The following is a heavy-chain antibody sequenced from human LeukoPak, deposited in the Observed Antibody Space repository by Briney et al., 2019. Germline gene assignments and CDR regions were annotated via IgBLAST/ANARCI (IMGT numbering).Heavy chain of an antibody. Sequence: GASVKVSCKASGGTFSSYAISWVRQAPGQGLEWMGRIIPILGIANYAQKFQGRVTITADKSTSTAYMELSSLRSEDTAVYYCARHRRGTYCGGDCYRGYYFDYWGQGTLVTVSS. CDR3: ARHRRGTYCGGDCYRGYYFDY. J-gene: IGHJ4*02. V-gene: IGHV1-69*04. CDR2: IIPILGIA. CDR1: GGTFSSYA. D-gene: IGHD2-21*02.